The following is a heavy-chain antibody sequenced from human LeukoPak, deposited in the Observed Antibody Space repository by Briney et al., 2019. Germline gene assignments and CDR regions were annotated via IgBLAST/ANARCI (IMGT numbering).Heavy chain of an antibody. V-gene: IGHV3-7*01. Sequence: GGSLRLSCAASGFTLSTFWMSWVRRAPGKGLEWVANIKQDGGEKYYVDSVKGRFTISRDNAKNSLYLQMNSLRVEDTAVYYCATSQTTSGRYGNAFDIWGQGMMVIVSS. CDR2: IKQDGGEK. CDR3: ATSQTTSGRYGNAFDI. D-gene: IGHD6-19*01. J-gene: IGHJ3*02. CDR1: GFTLSTFW.